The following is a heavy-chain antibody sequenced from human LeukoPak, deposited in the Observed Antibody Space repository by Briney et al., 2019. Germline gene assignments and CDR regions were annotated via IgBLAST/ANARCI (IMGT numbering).Heavy chain of an antibody. CDR3: ARAPPNWNWEGGYFDY. D-gene: IGHD1-1*01. CDR1: GGSISSYY. Sequence: SETLSLTCTVSGGSISSYYWSWIRQPPGKGLEWIGYIYYIGSTNYNPSLKSRVTISVDTSKNQFSLKLSSVTAADTAVYYCARAPPNWNWEGGYFDYWGQGTLVTVSS. CDR2: IYYIGST. J-gene: IGHJ4*02. V-gene: IGHV4-59*01.